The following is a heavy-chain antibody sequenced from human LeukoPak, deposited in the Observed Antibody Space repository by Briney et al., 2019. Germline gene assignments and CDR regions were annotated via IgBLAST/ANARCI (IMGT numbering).Heavy chain of an antibody. Sequence: PGGSLRLSCAASGFTFSSYEMNWVRQAPGKGLEWVSYISTSGSTIYYADSVKGRFTISRDNAKNSLHLQMNSLRAEDTAVYYCARRQTAGTRVFDYWGQGTLVTVPS. CDR1: GFTFSSYE. CDR3: ARRQTAGTRVFDY. J-gene: IGHJ4*02. V-gene: IGHV3-48*03. CDR2: ISTSGSTI.